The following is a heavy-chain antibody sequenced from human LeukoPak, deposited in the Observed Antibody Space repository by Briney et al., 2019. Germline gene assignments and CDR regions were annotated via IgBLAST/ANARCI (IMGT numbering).Heavy chain of an antibody. CDR1: GGSISSYY. Sequence: PSETLSLTCTVSGGSISSYYWSWIRQPPGKGLEWIGYIYYSGSTNYNPSLKSRVTISVDTSKNQFSLKLSSVTAADTAVYYCAREINYYDSSGYVSDAFDIWGQGTMVTVSS. J-gene: IGHJ3*02. V-gene: IGHV4-59*01. CDR3: AREINYYDSSGYVSDAFDI. D-gene: IGHD3-22*01. CDR2: IYYSGST.